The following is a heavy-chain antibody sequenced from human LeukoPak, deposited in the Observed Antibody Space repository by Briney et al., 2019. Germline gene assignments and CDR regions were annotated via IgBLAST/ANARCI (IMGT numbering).Heavy chain of an antibody. J-gene: IGHJ4*02. CDR2: IKVNSGGT. CDR1: RYTFTGYY. V-gene: IGHV1-2*02. CDR3: ARERFPGWGGSPMPY. D-gene: IGHD3-16*01. Sequence: ASVKVSCVDPRYTFTGYYICWGSQGPGQGVWWVGWIKVNSGGTNYAQKFQGRVNMPRDTSITTAYMELSRLRSDDTAGYYCARERFPGWGGSPMPYWGQGTLVTVSS.